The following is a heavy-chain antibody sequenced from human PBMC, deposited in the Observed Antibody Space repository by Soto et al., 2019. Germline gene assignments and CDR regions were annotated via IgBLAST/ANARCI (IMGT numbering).Heavy chain of an antibody. CDR2: ISGSGGST. V-gene: IGHV3-23*01. J-gene: IGHJ3*02. D-gene: IGHD3-22*01. CDR1: GFTFSSYA. Sequence: GGSLRLSCAASGFTFSSYAMSWVRQAPGKGLEWVSAISGSGGSTYYANSVKGRFTISRDNSKNTLYLQMNSLRAEDTAVYYCAKSRLVYYYDSSGSPDAFDIWGQGTMVTVSS. CDR3: AKSRLVYYYDSSGSPDAFDI.